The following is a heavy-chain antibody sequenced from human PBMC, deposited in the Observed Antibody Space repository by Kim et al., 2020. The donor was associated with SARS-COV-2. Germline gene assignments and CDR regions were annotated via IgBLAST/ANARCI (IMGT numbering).Heavy chain of an antibody. J-gene: IGHJ3*02. D-gene: IGHD3-22*01. CDR3: ARWGENSDYYDSSGPDAFDI. CDR1: GGTFSSYA. V-gene: IGHV1-69*13. Sequence: SVKVSCKASGGTFSSYAISWVRQAPGQGLEWMGGIIPIFGTANYAQKFQGKVTITADESTSTAYMELSSLRSEDTAVYYCARWGENSDYYDSSGPDAFDIWGQGTMVTVSS. CDR2: IIPIFGTA.